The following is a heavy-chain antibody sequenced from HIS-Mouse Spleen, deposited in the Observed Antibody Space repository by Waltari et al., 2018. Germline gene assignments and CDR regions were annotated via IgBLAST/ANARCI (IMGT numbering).Heavy chain of an antibody. CDR3: ARVGYSSGWPLFDY. CDR2: IYYSGST. CDR1: AGSISSYY. V-gene: IGHV4-59*01. J-gene: IGHJ4*02. Sequence: QVQLQESGPGLVKPSETLSLTCTVSAGSISSYYWSWIRQPPGKGLEWIGYIYYSGSTNYNPSLKSRVTISVDTSKNQFSLKLSSVTAADTAVYYCARVGYSSGWPLFDYWGQGTLVTVSS. D-gene: IGHD6-19*01.